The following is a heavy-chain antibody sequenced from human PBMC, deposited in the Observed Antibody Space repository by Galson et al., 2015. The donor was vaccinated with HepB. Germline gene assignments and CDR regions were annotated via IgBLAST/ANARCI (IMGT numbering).Heavy chain of an antibody. CDR3: AKSKRDEGLYGVVLIRDWYFDL. Sequence: SLRLSCAASGFTFSSYGMHWVRQAPGKGLEWMGVIWYDGSNKYYADSVKGRFTISRDNSKNTLFLQMNSLRVEDTAVYYCAKSKRDEGLYGVVLIRDWYFDLWGRGTLVSVSS. J-gene: IGHJ2*01. CDR1: GFTFSSYG. CDR2: IWYDGSNK. V-gene: IGHV3-33*06. D-gene: IGHD3-3*01.